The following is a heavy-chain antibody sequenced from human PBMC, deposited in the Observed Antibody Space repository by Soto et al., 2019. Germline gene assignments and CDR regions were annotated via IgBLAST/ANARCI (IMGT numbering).Heavy chain of an antibody. CDR3: ARGSYDILTGYTTPFDP. J-gene: IGHJ5*02. CDR1: GGTFSSYA. D-gene: IGHD3-9*01. Sequence: QVQLVQSGAEVKKPGSSVKVSCKASGGTFSSYAISWVRQAPGQGLEWMGGIIPIFGTANYAQKFQGRVTITADESPSTAYMELSSLRSEDTAVYYCARGSYDILTGYTTPFDPWGQGTLVTVSS. CDR2: IIPIFGTA. V-gene: IGHV1-69*01.